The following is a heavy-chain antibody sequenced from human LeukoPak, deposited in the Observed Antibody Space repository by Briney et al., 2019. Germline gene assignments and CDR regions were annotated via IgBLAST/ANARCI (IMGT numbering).Heavy chain of an antibody. CDR3: ARRRERRRTDRFDYFDY. D-gene: IGHD1-26*01. Sequence: PSETLSLTCTVSGGSISSYFWSWFRQPPGKGLEWLGYISYSGSTNYNPSLKSRITISLDTSKNQFSLKLSSVTAADTAVYYCARRRERRRTDRFDYFDYWGQGALVAVSS. V-gene: IGHV4-59*08. CDR1: GGSISSYF. CDR2: ISYSGST. J-gene: IGHJ4*02.